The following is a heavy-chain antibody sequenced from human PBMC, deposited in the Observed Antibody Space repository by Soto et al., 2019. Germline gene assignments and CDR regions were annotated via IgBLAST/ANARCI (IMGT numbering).Heavy chain of an antibody. CDR2: FSLSGTT. D-gene: IGHD2-8*02. CDR3: ARGMTPPGAPAWYYFDS. J-gene: IGHJ4*02. Sequence: SETLSLTCTVSGASITGSSYWSWIGQPAGKGLEWLGRFSLSGTTNYNPSLRSRVTMSADVSKNQFSLRLTSVPAADTALYYCARGMTPPGAPAWYYFDSWGQGTLVTVS. CDR1: GASITGSSY. V-gene: IGHV4-4*07.